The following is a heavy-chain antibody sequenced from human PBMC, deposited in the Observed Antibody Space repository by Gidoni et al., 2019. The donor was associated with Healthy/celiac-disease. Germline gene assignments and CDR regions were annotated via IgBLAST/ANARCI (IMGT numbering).Heavy chain of an antibody. CDR2: IFYSGST. D-gene: IGHD2-15*01. CDR1: GGSISSYY. CDR3: ARDTGYCSGGSCYNWFDP. Sequence: QVQLQESGPGLVKTSETLSRTCTVSGGSISSYYWSWIRQPPGKGLEWIGYIFYSGSTNYTPSLKSRVTISVDTSKNQFSLKLSSVTAADTAVYYCARDTGYCSGGSCYNWFDPWGQGTLVTVSS. J-gene: IGHJ5*02. V-gene: IGHV4-59*01.